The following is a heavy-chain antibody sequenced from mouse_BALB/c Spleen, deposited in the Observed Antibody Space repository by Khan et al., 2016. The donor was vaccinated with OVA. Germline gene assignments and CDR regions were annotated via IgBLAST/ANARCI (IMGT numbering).Heavy chain of an antibody. CDR3: GSIRFYDWFSYFDY. Sequence: EVQLQESGPGLVKPSQSLSLTCTVTGYSITSDYAWNWIRQFPGNKLEWMGYISYSGSTSYNPSLERRISIIRDTSKNQFFLQLNSVTTEDTATYDCGSIRFYDWFSYFDYWGQGTTLTVSS. CDR2: ISYSGST. D-gene: IGHD1-2*01. V-gene: IGHV3-2*02. J-gene: IGHJ2*01. CDR1: GYSITSDYA.